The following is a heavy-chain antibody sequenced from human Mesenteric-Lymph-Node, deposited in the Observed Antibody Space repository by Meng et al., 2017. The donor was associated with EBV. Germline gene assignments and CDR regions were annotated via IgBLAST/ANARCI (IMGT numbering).Heavy chain of an antibody. CDR1: GYTFTGYY. Sequence: QVHLWRLGVKVKNPGASVKVSCKASGYTFTGYYLHWVRQAPGQGLEWMGWINPNSGDTNYAQKFQGWVTMTRDTSINTAYMELSSLRSDATAVYYCATLPAASTPHFSAWGQGTLVTVSS. D-gene: IGHD2-2*01. CDR2: INPNSGDT. CDR3: ATLPAASTPHFSA. J-gene: IGHJ4*02. V-gene: IGHV1-2*04.